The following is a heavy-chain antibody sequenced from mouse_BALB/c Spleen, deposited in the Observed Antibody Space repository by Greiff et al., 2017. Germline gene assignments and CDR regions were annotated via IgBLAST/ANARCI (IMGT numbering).Heavy chain of an antibody. CDR1: GFNIKDYY. J-gene: IGHJ4*01. CDR2: IDPENGDT. D-gene: IGHD4-1*01. Sequence: EVQLQESGAELVRSGASVKLSCTASGFNIKDYYMHWVKQRPEQGLEWIGWIDPENGDTEYAPKFQGKATMTADTSSNTAYLQLSSLTSEDTAVYYCNAFPVTGTMDYWGQGTSVTVSS. V-gene: IGHV14-4*02. CDR3: NAFPVTGTMDY.